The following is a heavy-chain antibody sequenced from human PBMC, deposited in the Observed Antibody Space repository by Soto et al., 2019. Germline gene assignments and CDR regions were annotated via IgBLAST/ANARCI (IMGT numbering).Heavy chain of an antibody. Sequence: SETLSLTCSVPGDSISSSGYYWSWIRQRPGKGLEWIGNIYYSGSSYNNPSLKSRVTISVNTSKNQFSLNLRSVTAADTAVYYCARDSDYYSSGSFDYWGQGTQVTVSS. V-gene: IGHV4-31*03. CDR1: GDSISSSGYY. CDR3: ARDSDYYSSGSFDY. J-gene: IGHJ4*02. CDR2: IYYSGSS. D-gene: IGHD3-10*01.